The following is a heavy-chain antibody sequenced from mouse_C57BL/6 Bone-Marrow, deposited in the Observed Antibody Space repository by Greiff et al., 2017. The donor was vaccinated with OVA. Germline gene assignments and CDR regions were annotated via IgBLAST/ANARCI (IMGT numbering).Heavy chain of an antibody. CDR1: GFTFSSYA. CDR3: ARDPYYGNYEGFAY. V-gene: IGHV5-4*01. Sequence: EVKLVESGGGLVKPGGSLKLSCAASGFTFSSYAMSWVRQTPEKRLEWVATISDGGSYTYYPDNVKGRFTISRDNAKNNLYLQMSHLKSEDTAMYYCARDPYYGNYEGFAYWGQGTLVTVSA. CDR2: ISDGGSYT. D-gene: IGHD2-10*01. J-gene: IGHJ3*01.